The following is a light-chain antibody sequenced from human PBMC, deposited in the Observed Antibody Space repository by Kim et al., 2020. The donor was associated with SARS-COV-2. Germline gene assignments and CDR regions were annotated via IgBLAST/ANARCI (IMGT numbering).Light chain of an antibody. CDR1: QSISRG. V-gene: IGKV1-5*03. Sequence: LSASVGDRVTISCGASQSISRGLAWYQQKPGKAPNLLIYEAATLESWVPPRLSGSGSGTEFTLTISSMQPDDFATYYCQQYNGYHPFGQGTKLEI. CDR3: QQYNGYHP. J-gene: IGKJ2*01. CDR2: EAA.